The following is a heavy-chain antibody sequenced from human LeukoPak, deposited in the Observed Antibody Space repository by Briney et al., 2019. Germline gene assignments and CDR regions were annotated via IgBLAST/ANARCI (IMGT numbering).Heavy chain of an antibody. CDR1: GFNFSNYA. D-gene: IGHD2-2*01. J-gene: IGHJ6*02. Sequence: GGSLRLSCAASGFNFSNYAVHWVRQAPGKGLEWVAVISYDGDNKYYADSVKGRFIISRDNSKNTLFLQMNSLRAEDTAVYYCARDQFEKYCSRTSCDYYYYGMAVWGQGTTVTVSS. CDR2: ISYDGDNK. CDR3: ARDQFEKYCSRTSCDYYYYGMAV. V-gene: IGHV3-30-3*01.